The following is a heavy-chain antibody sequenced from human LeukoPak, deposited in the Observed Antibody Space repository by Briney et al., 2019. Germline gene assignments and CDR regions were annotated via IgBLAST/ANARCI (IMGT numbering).Heavy chain of an antibody. CDR1: GYSFTSYW. Sequence: GESLKISCKGSGYSFTSYWIGWVRQMPGKGLEWMGIIYPGDSDTRYSPSFQGQVTISADKSISTAYLQWSSLKASDTAMYYCARVIVVVPAARHAWFDPWGQGTLVTVSS. V-gene: IGHV5-51*01. CDR3: ARVIVVVPAARHAWFDP. D-gene: IGHD2-2*01. J-gene: IGHJ5*02. CDR2: IYPGDSDT.